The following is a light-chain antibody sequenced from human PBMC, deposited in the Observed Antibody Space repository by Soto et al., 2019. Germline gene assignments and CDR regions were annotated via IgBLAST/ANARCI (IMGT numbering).Light chain of an antibody. Sequence: DIQMTQSPSSLSASVGDRVTITCRSSQNILTYLNWYQQRAGEVPRFLIYAASNLQDGVPSRFSGSESGTEFTLTINSLQPEDFATYYCQQSYSVPLTFGQGTKLEMK. CDR3: QQSYSVPLT. CDR1: QNILTY. J-gene: IGKJ2*01. V-gene: IGKV1-39*01. CDR2: AAS.